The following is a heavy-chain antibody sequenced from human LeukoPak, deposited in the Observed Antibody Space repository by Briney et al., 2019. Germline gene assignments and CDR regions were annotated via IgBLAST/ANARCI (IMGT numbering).Heavy chain of an antibody. Sequence: PGGSLRLSCAASGFTFSSYSMNWVRQAPGKGLEWVSYISSSSSTIYYADSVKGRFTISRDNAKNSLYLQMNSLRAEDTAVYYCARSQGDDYGDLTPDYWGQGTLVTVSS. J-gene: IGHJ4*02. D-gene: IGHD4-17*01. CDR1: GFTFSSYS. V-gene: IGHV3-48*01. CDR3: ARSQGDDYGDLTPDY. CDR2: ISSSSSTI.